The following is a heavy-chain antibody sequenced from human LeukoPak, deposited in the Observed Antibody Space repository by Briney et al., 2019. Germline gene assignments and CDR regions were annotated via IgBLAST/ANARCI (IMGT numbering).Heavy chain of an antibody. CDR1: GYTFTSYD. J-gene: IGHJ4*02. D-gene: IGHD5-18*01. CDR3: ARAGGYSYGFRY. V-gene: IGHV1-8*01. CDR2: MNPNSGNT. Sequence: ASVKVSCRASGYTFTSYDINWVRQATGQGLEWMGWMNPNSGNTGYAQKFQGRVTMTRNTSISTAYMELSSLRSEDTAVCYCARAGGYSYGFRYWGQGTLVTVSS.